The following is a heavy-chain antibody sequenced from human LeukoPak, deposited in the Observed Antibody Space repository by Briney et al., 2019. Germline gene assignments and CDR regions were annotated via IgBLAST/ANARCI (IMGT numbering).Heavy chain of an antibody. Sequence: PSETLSLTCTVSGDSITSYYWSWIRQPAGKGLEWIGRMYTSGETNCNPSLKSRVTMSLDTSKKQFSLRLSSVTAADTAIYYCARGIQGVGNYWGQGTLVTVS. CDR3: ARGIQGVGNY. J-gene: IGHJ4*02. V-gene: IGHV4-4*07. CDR2: MYTSGET. D-gene: IGHD1-1*01. CDR1: GDSITSYY.